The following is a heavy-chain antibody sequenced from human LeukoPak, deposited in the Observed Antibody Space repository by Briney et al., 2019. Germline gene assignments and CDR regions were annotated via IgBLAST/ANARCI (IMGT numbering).Heavy chain of an antibody. J-gene: IGHJ4*02. V-gene: IGHV3-23*01. CDR2: ISGNGGRK. D-gene: IGHD1-1*01. CDR1: GFTFSSYS. Sequence: GGSLRLSCAASGFTFSSYSMSWVRQAPGKGLEWVSSISGNGGRKDYADSVKGRFTISRDNSKNTLSLQMNSLTAEDTAVYYCAKNPRLEGWIYFDSWGQGILVTVSS. CDR3: AKNPRLEGWIYFDS.